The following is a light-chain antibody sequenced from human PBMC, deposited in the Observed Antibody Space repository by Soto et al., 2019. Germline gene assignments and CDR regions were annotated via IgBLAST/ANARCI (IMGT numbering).Light chain of an antibody. CDR3: QHYNNLPPFT. Sequence: DIHMTQSPSSLSASVGARVSITCQASEDIRTSLSWFQHKPGRAPKLLIYGASYLETGVPSRFRGSGSGTDFTLTISSLQPEDIATYYCQHYNNLPPFTFGPGTIVDIK. CDR2: GAS. CDR1: EDIRTS. J-gene: IGKJ3*01. V-gene: IGKV1-33*01.